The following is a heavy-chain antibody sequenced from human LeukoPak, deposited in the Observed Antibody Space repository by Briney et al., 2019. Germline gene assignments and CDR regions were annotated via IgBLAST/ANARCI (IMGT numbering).Heavy chain of an antibody. CDR1: GGSFSTYY. CDR3: ARGQRITMTD. J-gene: IGHJ4*02. Sequence: SETLSLTCAVYGGSFSTYYWSWIRQPPGKGLEWIGEINHSGSTNYNPSLKSRVAISVDTSRNQFSLRLSSVTAADTAVYYCARGQRITMTDWGQGTLVTVSS. V-gene: IGHV4-34*01. D-gene: IGHD3-22*01. CDR2: INHSGST.